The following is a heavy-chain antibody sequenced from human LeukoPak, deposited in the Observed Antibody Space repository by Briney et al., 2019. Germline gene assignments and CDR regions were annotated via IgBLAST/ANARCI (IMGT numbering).Heavy chain of an antibody. J-gene: IGHJ5*02. CDR2: IYYSGST. CDR1: GGSISSGDYY. CDR3: ARDGGVLRYFDWLPNWFDP. Sequence: SQTLSLTCTVSGGSISSGDYYWSWIRQPPGKGLEWIGYIYYSGSTYYNPSLKSRVTISVDTSKNQFSLKLSSVTAADTAVYYCARDGGVLRYFDWLPNWFDPWGQGTLVTVSS. V-gene: IGHV4-30-4*01. D-gene: IGHD3-9*01.